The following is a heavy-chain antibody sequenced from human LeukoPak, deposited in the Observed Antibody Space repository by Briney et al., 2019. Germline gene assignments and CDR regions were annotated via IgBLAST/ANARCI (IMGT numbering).Heavy chain of an antibody. CDR1: GGSITANSYY. Sequence: SETLSPTCSVSGGSITANSYYCGWIRQPPGKGLEWIGSIYYSGSTYYNPSLKSRVIISVDTSKNQFSLKLSSVTAADTAVYYCARDGRFPPEVLPRYFDSWGQGTLVTVSS. CDR2: IYYSGST. J-gene: IGHJ4*02. D-gene: IGHD1-14*01. V-gene: IGHV4-39*07. CDR3: ARDGRFPPEVLPRYFDS.